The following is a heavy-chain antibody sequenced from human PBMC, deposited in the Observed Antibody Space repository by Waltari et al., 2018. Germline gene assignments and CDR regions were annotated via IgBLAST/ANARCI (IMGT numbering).Heavy chain of an antibody. CDR1: GGSISNYY. CDR3: ARATYYDFSSGYSFDN. V-gene: IGHV4-59*01. J-gene: IGHJ4*02. D-gene: IGHD3-3*01. Sequence: QVQLQESGPGLVKPSETLSLTCSVSGGSISNYYWNWIRQTPGKGLEWIGYISSSGQTTYNPSLKSRVSVSLDTSKARFSLRLRSVTAADTAVYYWARATYYDFSSGYSFDNWGQGTLVTVSS. CDR2: ISSSGQT.